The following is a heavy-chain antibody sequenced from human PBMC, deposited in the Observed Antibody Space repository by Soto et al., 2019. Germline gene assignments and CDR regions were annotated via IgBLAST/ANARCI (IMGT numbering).Heavy chain of an antibody. CDR1: GGSISRSTYY. V-gene: IGHV4-39*01. D-gene: IGHD2-2*02. CDR3: ARQVPAAIRLGWFDP. J-gene: IGHJ5*02. CDR2: IYYSGST. Sequence: SETLSLTCTVSGGSISRSTYYWGWIRQPPGKGLEWIGSIYYSGSTYYRPSLKSRVTISIDTSKNQFSLKLSSVTAADTAVYYCARQVPAAIRLGWFDPWGQGTLVTVSS.